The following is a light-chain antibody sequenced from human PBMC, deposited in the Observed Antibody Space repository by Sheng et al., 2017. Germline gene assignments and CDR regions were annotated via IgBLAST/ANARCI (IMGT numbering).Light chain of an antibody. J-gene: IGLJ3*02. V-gene: IGLV3-19*01. CDR3: NSRDTGGNHVV. Sequence: SSELTQDPAVSVALGQTVTITCQGDSLRSYSAAWYQQKPGQAPKLVVYDRNNRPSGIPDQFSGSSSGNTASLTITGAQAEDEATYYCNSRDTGGNHVVFGGGTKLTVL. CDR2: DRN. CDR1: SLRSYS.